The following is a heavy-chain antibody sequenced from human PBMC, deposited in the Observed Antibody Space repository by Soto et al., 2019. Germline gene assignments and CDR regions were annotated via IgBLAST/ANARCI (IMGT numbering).Heavy chain of an antibody. J-gene: IGHJ5*02. CDR2: MNPNSGNT. CDR3: ARGSYSYGFNWFDP. CDR1: GYTFTSYD. Sequence: ASVKVSCKASGYTFTSYDINWVRQATGQGLEWMGWMNPNSGNTGYAQKSQGRVTMTRNTSISTAYMELSSLRSEDTAVYYCARGSYSYGFNWFDPWGQGTLVTVSS. D-gene: IGHD5-18*01. V-gene: IGHV1-8*01.